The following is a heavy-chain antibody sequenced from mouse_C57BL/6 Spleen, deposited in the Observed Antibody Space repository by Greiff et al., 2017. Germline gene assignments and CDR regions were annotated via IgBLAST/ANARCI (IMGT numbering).Heavy chain of an antibody. J-gene: IGHJ4*01. D-gene: IGHD2-4*01. V-gene: IGHV1-54*01. CDR3: ARSGIYYDYDGYAMDY. Sequence: VQLQQSGAELVRPGTSVKVSCKASGYAFTNYLIEWVKQRPGQGLEWIGVINPGSGGTNYNEKFKGKATLTADKSSSTAYMQLSSLTSEDSAVYFCARSGIYYDYDGYAMDYWGQGTSVTVSS. CDR1: GYAFTNYL. CDR2: INPGSGGT.